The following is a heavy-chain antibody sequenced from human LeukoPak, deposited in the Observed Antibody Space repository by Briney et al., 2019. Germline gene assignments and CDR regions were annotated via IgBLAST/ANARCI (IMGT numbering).Heavy chain of an antibody. J-gene: IGHJ5*02. CDR1: GGSISSYY. D-gene: IGHD3-10*01. Sequence: SETLSLTCTVSGGSISSYYWSWIRQPPGKGLEWIGYISNSGNTNYNPSLKSRVTISVDTSKNQFPLKLSSVTAADTAVYYCARLNYYGSGTYYWFDPWGQGTLVIVSS. CDR2: ISNSGNT. V-gene: IGHV4-59*01. CDR3: ARLNYYGSGTYYWFDP.